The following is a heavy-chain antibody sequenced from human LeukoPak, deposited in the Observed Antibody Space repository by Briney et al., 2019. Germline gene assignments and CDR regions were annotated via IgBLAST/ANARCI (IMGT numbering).Heavy chain of an antibody. CDR1: GGTFSSYA. V-gene: IGHV1-69*04. CDR2: IIPILGIA. D-gene: IGHD6-13*01. CDR3: ARDMYSSSWSAAFDI. J-gene: IGHJ3*02. Sequence: SVKVSCKASGGTFSSYAISWVRQAPGQGLEWMGRIIPILGIANYAQKFQGRVTITADKSTSTAYMELRSLRSDDTAVYYCARDMYSSSWSAAFDIWGQGTMVTVSS.